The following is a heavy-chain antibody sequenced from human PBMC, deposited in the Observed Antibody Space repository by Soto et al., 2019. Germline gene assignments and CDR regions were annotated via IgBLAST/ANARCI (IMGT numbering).Heavy chain of an antibody. V-gene: IGHV3-21*01. D-gene: IGHD6-6*01. J-gene: IGHJ6*02. CDR1: GFTFSTYD. CDR3: ARDSSSPYYYYGMDV. Sequence: EVQLVESGGGLVKPGGSLRLSCAASGFTFSTYDMNWVRQAPGKGLEWVSCISSSGSYIYYADSVKGRFTISRDNAKNSLYLQMNRLRAEDTAVYYCARDSSSPYYYYGMDVWGQGTTVPVSS. CDR2: ISSSGSYI.